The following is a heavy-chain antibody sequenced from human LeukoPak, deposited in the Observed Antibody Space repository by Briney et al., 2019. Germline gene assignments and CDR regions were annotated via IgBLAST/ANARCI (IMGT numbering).Heavy chain of an antibody. CDR3: ARGYCSGGSCYGGHWFDP. D-gene: IGHD2-15*01. V-gene: IGHV1-18*01. CDR2: ISAYNGNT. Sequence: ASVKVSCKASGYTFTSYGISWVRQAPGQGLERMGWISAYNGNTNYAQKLQGRVTMTTDTSTSTAYMELRSLRSDDTAVYYCARGYCSGGSCYGGHWFDPWGQGTLVTVSS. CDR1: GYTFTSYG. J-gene: IGHJ5*02.